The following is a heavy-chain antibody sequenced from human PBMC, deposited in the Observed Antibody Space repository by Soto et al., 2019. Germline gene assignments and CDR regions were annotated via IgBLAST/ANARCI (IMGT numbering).Heavy chain of an antibody. V-gene: IGHV4-59*01. Sequence: QVQLQESGPGLVKPSETLSLTCTVSGGSINSYYWSWIRQPPGKGLGWIGYIYYSGSTNYNPSLKSRLNIAVDTSKIQFSLKLRSVTGADTAVHYCARRYGGNFDYWRQGTLVPVPS. D-gene: IGHD1-26*01. CDR2: IYYSGST. CDR1: GGSINSYY. CDR3: ARRYGGNFDY. J-gene: IGHJ4*02.